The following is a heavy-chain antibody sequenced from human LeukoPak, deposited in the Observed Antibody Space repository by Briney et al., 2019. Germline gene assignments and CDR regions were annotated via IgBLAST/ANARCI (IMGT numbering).Heavy chain of an antibody. J-gene: IGHJ4*02. CDR3: AKDLQGVIVVVPAASPVFDY. D-gene: IGHD2-2*01. CDR2: ISGSGGST. Sequence: GGSLRLSCAASGFTFSSYAMSWVRQAPGKGLEWVSAISGSGGSTYYADSVKGRFIISRDNSKHTLYLQMNSLRAEHTAVYYCAKDLQGVIVVVPAASPVFDYWGQGTLVTVSS. CDR1: GFTFSSYA. V-gene: IGHV3-23*01.